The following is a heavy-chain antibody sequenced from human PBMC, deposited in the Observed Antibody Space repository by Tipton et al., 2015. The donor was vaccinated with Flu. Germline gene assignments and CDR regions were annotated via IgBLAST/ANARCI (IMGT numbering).Heavy chain of an antibody. CDR3: ARERYSSGWLEYFQN. V-gene: IGHV4-61*02. CDR1: GGSIISDNYY. J-gene: IGHJ1*01. D-gene: IGHD6-19*01. Sequence: TLSLTCSVSGGSIISDNYYWNWIRQPAGKGLEWIGRIYSGGSTNYNPSLKRRVTMSIDSSKNQLSLKMTSVTTADTALYFCARERYSSGWLEYFQNWGQGTLVTVSS. CDR2: IYSGGST.